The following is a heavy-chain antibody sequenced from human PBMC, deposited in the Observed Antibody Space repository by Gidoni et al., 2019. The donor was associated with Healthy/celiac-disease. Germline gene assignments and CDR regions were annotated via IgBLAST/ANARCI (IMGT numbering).Heavy chain of an antibody. CDR3: ARDPSYGSGYYFDY. CDR2: ISSSSSYI. Sequence: DVQLVESGLGLAEPGRSLSFSCAVFGLSYLSYTMNWVRQAPGKGLEWVSSISSSSSYIDYTDSVKGRFTISRDNAKNALYLQMNSLRTEDTAVYYCARDPSYGSGYYFDYWGQGTLVTVSS. D-gene: IGHD5-18*01. CDR1: GLSYLSYT. V-gene: IGHV3-21*01. J-gene: IGHJ4*02.